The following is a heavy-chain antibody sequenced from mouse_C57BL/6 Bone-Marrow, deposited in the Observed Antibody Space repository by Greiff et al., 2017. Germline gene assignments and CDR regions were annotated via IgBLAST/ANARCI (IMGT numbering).Heavy chain of an antibody. CDR1: GFTFSDYY. CDR2: ISTGGGST. CDR3: ARGGGSSSHYFDY. J-gene: IGHJ2*01. D-gene: IGHD1-1*01. V-gene: IGHV5-12*01. Sequence: EVQLQESGGGLVQPGGSLKFSCAASGFTFSDYYMYWVRQPPEKRLEWVAYISTGGGSTTYPATVKGRFTITRDTATNTPYLQLSRLKSEDTAMDYCARGGGSSSHYFDYGGQGTTLTVSS.